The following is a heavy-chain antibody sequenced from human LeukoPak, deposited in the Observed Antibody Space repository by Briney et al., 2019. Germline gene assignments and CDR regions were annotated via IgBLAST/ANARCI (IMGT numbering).Heavy chain of an antibody. CDR3: ASGGDIVVVPAVD. D-gene: IGHD2-2*01. V-gene: IGHV1-3*01. Sequence: ASVKVSCKASGYTFTSYAMHWVRQAPGQRLEWMGWINAGNGNSKYSQKFQGRVTITRDTSASTAYMELSSLRSEDTAVYYCASGGDIVVVPAVDWGQGTLVTVSS. CDR2: INAGNGNS. J-gene: IGHJ4*02. CDR1: GYTFTSYA.